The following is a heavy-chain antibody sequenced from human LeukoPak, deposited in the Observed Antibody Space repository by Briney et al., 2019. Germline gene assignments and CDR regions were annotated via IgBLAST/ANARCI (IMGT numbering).Heavy chain of an antibody. J-gene: IGHJ6*02. CDR2: IYYSGTT. V-gene: IGHV4-39*01. D-gene: IGHD3-9*01. CDR3: ARGDGMYRDLTGYYYYYYGMDV. Sequence: KSSETLSLTCTVSGGSISSDNYYWGWIRQPPGKGLESIGNIYYSGTTYYNPSLKSRVTMSVDTSKKQFSLKLSSVTAADTAVYYCARGDGMYRDLTGYYYYYYGMDVWGQGTTVTVSS. CDR1: GGSISSDNYY.